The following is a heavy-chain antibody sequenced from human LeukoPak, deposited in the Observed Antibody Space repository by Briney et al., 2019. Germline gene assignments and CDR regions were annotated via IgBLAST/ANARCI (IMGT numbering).Heavy chain of an antibody. Sequence: SETLSLTCTVSGGSISSSTYYWGWIRQPPGKGLEWIGTIHYSGSTYYNPSLKSRVTMSVDTPKNQFSLKLSSVTAADTAVYYCAREPPNYYDSSGYPHWGQGTLVTVSS. V-gene: IGHV4-39*07. CDR2: IHYSGST. CDR1: GGSISSSTYY. D-gene: IGHD3-22*01. J-gene: IGHJ4*02. CDR3: AREPPNYYDSSGYPH.